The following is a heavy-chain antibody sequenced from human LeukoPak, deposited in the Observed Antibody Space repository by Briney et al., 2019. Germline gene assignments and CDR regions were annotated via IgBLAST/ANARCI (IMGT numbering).Heavy chain of an antibody. Sequence: GRSLRPACAVSGFTLKIYSMHWVRQSPGKGLESLSVISHDGSDKNNADSVKGRFIISRDNSKNTIYLQLNSLRPEDTAMYYCAREGVQTTVDAFDIWGLGTMVIVSS. CDR2: ISHDGSDK. V-gene: IGHV3-30*04. CDR3: AREGVQTTVDAFDI. J-gene: IGHJ3*02. D-gene: IGHD4-17*01. CDR1: GFTLKIYS.